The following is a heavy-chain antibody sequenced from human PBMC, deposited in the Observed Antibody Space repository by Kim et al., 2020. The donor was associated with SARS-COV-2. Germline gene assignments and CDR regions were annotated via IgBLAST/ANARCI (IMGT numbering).Heavy chain of an antibody. CDR2: LYTGGNA. J-gene: IGHJ4*02. CDR3: ARDYVSGSYYNVGY. CDR1: GFSVSTTY. D-gene: IGHD3-10*01. V-gene: IGHV3-53*01. Sequence: GGSLRLSCAASGFSVSTTYMSWVRQTPGKGLEWVSFLYTGGNAFYAESVKGRFTISRDTSKNMVFLQMDSLRAEDTAVYYCARDYVSGSYYNVGYWGQGTLVTGSP.